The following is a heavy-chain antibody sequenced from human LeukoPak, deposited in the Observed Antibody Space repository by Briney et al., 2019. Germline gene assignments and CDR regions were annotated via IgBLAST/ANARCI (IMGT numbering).Heavy chain of an antibody. Sequence: KSSETLSLTCAVYGGSFSGYYWSWIRQPPGKGLEWIGEINHSGSTNYNPSLKSRVTISVDTSKNQFSLKLSSVTAADTAVYYCARAGVGDWFDPWGQGTLVTVSS. D-gene: IGHD3-3*01. CDR2: INHSGST. J-gene: IGHJ5*02. CDR1: GGSFSGYY. V-gene: IGHV4-34*01. CDR3: ARAGVGDWFDP.